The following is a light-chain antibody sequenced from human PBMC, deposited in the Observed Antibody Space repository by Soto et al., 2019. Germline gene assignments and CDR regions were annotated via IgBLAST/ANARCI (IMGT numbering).Light chain of an antibody. J-gene: IGLJ1*01. V-gene: IGLV2-14*01. Sequence: QSALTQPASASGSPGQSITISCTGTSSDVGGYNFVSWYQQHPGKAPKLMIYDVINRPSGVSNRFSGSKSGNTASLTISGLQAEDEADYYCSSYTISSTFVFGTGTKLTVL. CDR2: DVI. CDR1: SSDVGGYNF. CDR3: SSYTISSTFV.